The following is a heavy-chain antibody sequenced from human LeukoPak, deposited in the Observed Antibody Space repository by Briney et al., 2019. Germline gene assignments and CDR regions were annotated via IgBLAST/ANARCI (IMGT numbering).Heavy chain of an antibody. V-gene: IGHV4-59*01. Sequence: SETLSLTCTVSGGSISSYYWSWIRQPPGKGLEWIGYIYYSGSTNYNPSLKSRVTISVDTSKNQFSLKLSPVTAADTAVYYCARVYSSGWYGGFDPWGQGTLVTVSS. J-gene: IGHJ5*02. CDR2: IYYSGST. D-gene: IGHD6-19*01. CDR3: ARVYSSGWYGGFDP. CDR1: GGSISSYY.